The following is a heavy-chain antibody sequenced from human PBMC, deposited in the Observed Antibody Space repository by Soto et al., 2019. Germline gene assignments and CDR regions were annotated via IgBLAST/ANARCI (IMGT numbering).Heavy chain of an antibody. CDR3: TREKSDDKYLYP. Sequence: SETLSLTCTVSGAALSSGGYFYTWVRQPPGKGLEWLGYIYYSGGTNYNPSLKSRVTISLDKSESQFSVRLISVTAADTAVDYCTREKSDDKYLYPWGQGTLVTSPQ. CDR1: GAALSSGGYF. J-gene: IGHJ5*02. V-gene: IGHV4-61*08. D-gene: IGHD3-9*01. CDR2: IYYSGGT.